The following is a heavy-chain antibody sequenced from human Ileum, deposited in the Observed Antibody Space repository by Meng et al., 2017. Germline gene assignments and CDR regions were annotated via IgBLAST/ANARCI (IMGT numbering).Heavy chain of an antibody. CDR1: GYTFTCNN. CDR2: NYPHNGAT. J-gene: IGHJ4*02. CDR3: ARGVAEN. Sequence: QVKTVPSRSEVKKPGAAVKVSCKTSGYTFTCNNIHWVRQAPGQGLEWMGRNYPHNGATNYAQTFQGRVTMTGDTSIATAYMELNRLTSDDTAVYYCARGVAENWGQGTLVTVSS. V-gene: IGHV1-2*06. D-gene: IGHD6-19*01.